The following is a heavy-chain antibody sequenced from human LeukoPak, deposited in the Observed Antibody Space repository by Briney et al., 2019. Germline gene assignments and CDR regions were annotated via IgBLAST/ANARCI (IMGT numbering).Heavy chain of an antibody. CDR3: AKTQGITMVRGVIITYIYYGMDV. V-gene: IGHV3-23*01. Sequence: GGSLRLSCAASGFTFSSYAMSWVRQAPGKGLEWVSAISGSGGSTYYADSVKGRFTISRDNSKNTLYLQMDSLRAEDTAVYYCAKTQGITMVRGVIITYIYYGMDVWGQGTTVTVSS. D-gene: IGHD3-10*01. CDR1: GFTFSSYA. J-gene: IGHJ6*02. CDR2: ISGSGGST.